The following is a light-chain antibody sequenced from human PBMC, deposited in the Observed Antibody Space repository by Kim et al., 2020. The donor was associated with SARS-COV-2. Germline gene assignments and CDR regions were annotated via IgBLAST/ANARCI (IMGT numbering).Light chain of an antibody. J-gene: IGKJ3*01. Sequence: EFMGERVTSTCRASQCISNGLAWDRLRAGKAPELLIYAAYDLKAGVPSRFTGGGSGTHFTLTLNSLQPADFANYYCQKSYSLPLTFGPGTKVEIK. V-gene: IGKV1-12*01. CDR2: AAY. CDR1: QCISNG. CDR3: QKSYSLPLT.